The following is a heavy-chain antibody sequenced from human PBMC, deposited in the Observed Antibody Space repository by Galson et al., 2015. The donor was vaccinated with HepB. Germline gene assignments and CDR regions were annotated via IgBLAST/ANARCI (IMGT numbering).Heavy chain of an antibody. CDR2: IRSKAYGGTT. CDR1: GFTFGDYA. J-gene: IGHJ4*02. Sequence: SLRLSCAASGFTFGDYAMSWFRQAPGKGLEWVGFIRSKAYGGTTEYAASVKGRFTISRDDSKSIAYLQMNSLKTEDTAVYYCTRWRERYDFWSGYYGFDYWGQGTLVTVSS. V-gene: IGHV3-49*03. CDR3: TRWRERYDFWSGYYGFDY. D-gene: IGHD3-3*01.